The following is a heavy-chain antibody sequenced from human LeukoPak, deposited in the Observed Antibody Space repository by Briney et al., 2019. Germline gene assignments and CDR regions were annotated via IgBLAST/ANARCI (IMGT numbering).Heavy chain of an antibody. CDR1: GYTFTSYG. V-gene: IGHV1-8*03. J-gene: IGHJ4*02. Sequence: ASVKVSCKASGYTFTSYGISWVRQAPGQGLEWMGWMNPNSGNTGYAQKFQGRVTITRNTSISTAYMELSSLRSEDTAVYYCARVGYSYGFGNDYWGQGTLVTVSS. D-gene: IGHD5-18*01. CDR3: ARVGYSYGFGNDY. CDR2: MNPNSGNT.